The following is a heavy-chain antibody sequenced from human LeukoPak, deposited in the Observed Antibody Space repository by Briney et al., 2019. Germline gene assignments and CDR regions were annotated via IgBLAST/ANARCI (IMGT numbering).Heavy chain of an antibody. D-gene: IGHD3-16*02. Sequence: PGGSLRLSCAASGFTFDDYAMHWVRQAPGKGLEWVSLISWDGGSTYYADSVKGRFTISRDNSKNSLYLQMNSLRGEDPALYYCAKDMRDYVWGSYRYRAYYYYYMDVWGKGTTVTVSS. V-gene: IGHV3-43D*03. CDR3: AKDMRDYVWGSYRYRAYYYYYMDV. CDR2: ISWDGGST. CDR1: GFTFDDYA. J-gene: IGHJ6*03.